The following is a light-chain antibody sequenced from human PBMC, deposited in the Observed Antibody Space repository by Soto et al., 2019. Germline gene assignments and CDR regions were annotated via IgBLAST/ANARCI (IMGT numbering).Light chain of an antibody. CDR2: DAS. V-gene: IGKV3-11*01. Sequence: SPATLSVSPGERATLSCRASQSVSSYLAWYQQKPGQAPRLLIYDASNRATGIPARFSGSGSGTDFTLTISSLQPEDFAVYYCQQRSNWSWTFGQGTKVDIK. J-gene: IGKJ1*01. CDR1: QSVSSY. CDR3: QQRSNWSWT.